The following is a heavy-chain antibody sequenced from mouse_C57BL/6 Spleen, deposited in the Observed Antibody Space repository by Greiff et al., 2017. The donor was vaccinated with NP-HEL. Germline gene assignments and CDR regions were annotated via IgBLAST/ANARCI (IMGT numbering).Heavy chain of an antibody. V-gene: IGHV14-4*01. D-gene: IGHD3-3*01. CDR3: TTRTARAY. J-gene: IGHJ2*01. CDR1: GFNIKDDY. CDR2: IDPENGDT. Sequence: DVKLQESGAELVRPGASVKLSCTASGFNIKDDYMHWVKQRPEQGLEWIGWIDPENGDTEYASKFQGKATITADTSSNTAYLQLSSLTSEDTAVYYCTTRTARAYWGQGTTLTVSS.